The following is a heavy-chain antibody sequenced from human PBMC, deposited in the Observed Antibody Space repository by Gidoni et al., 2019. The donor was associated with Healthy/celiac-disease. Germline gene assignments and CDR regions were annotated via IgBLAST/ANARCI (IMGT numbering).Heavy chain of an antibody. Sequence: QVQLQESVPGLVQPSQTLSRTCTVSGCSIRSGGYYWSWIRQHPGKGLEWIGYIYYSGSTYYNPPLKRRGTISVDTSNNQFSLKLSSVTAADTAVYYCAREYSYGSHYFDYWGQGTLVTVSS. CDR2: IYYSGST. CDR1: GCSIRSGGYY. V-gene: IGHV4-31*03. D-gene: IGHD5-18*01. J-gene: IGHJ4*02. CDR3: AREYSYGSHYFDY.